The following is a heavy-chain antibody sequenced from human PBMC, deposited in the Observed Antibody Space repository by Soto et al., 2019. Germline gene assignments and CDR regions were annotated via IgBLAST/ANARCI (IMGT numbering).Heavy chain of an antibody. J-gene: IGHJ4*02. CDR3: ARVPFRRAYSSSGHIPDY. V-gene: IGHV1-18*01. D-gene: IGHD6-13*01. CDR2: ISAYNGNT. CDR1: GYTFTSYG. Sequence: GASVKVSCKASGYTFTSYGISWVRQAPGQGLEWMGWISAYNGNTNYAQKLQGRVTMTTDTSTSTAYMELRSLRSDDTAVYYCARVPFRRAYSSSGHIPDYWGQGTLVTVSS.